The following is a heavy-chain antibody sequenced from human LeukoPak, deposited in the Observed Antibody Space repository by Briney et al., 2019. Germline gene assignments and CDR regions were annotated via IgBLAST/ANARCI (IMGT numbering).Heavy chain of an antibody. J-gene: IGHJ4*02. Sequence: ASVKVSCKASGYTFTSYDINWVRQATGQGLEWMGWMNPNSGNTGYAQKFQGRVTMTRDTSTSTVYMELSSLRSEDTAVYYCARDPRGSSWYYFDYWGQGTLVTVSS. D-gene: IGHD6-13*01. CDR2: MNPNSGNT. CDR1: GYTFTSYD. CDR3: ARDPRGSSWYYFDY. V-gene: IGHV1-8*01.